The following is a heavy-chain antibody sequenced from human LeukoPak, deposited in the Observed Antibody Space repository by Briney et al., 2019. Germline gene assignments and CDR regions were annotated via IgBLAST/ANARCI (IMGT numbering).Heavy chain of an antibody. CDR2: IYYSGST. J-gene: IGHJ3*02. CDR3: AREYDEPVRLWRHGAFDI. Sequence: SETLSLTCTVSGGSISSGGYYWSWIRQHPGKGLEWIGYIYYSGSTYYNPSLKSRVTISVDTSKNQFSLKLSSVTAADTAVYYCAREYDEPVRLWRHGAFDIWGQETMVTVSS. D-gene: IGHD5-18*01. CDR1: GGSISSGGYY. V-gene: IGHV4-31*03.